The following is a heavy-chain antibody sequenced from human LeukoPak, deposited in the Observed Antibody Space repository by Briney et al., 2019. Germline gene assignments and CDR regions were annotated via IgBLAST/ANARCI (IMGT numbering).Heavy chain of an antibody. CDR2: IYCSGST. Sequence: PSETLSLTCTVSGGSISSSSYYWGWIRQPPGKGLEWIGSIYCSGSTYYNPSLKSRVTISVDTSKNQFSLKLSSVTAADTAVYYCATSDGTYGVYSFDYWGQGTLVTVSS. CDR1: GGSISSSSYY. J-gene: IGHJ4*02. D-gene: IGHD4-17*01. V-gene: IGHV4-39*01. CDR3: ATSDGTYGVYSFDY.